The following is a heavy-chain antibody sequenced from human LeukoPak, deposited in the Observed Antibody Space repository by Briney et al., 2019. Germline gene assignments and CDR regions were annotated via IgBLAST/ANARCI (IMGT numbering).Heavy chain of an antibody. Sequence: ASVKVSCKAFGGTFSSYAISWVRQAPGQGLEWMGGIIPIFGTANYAQKFQGRVTITTDESTSAAYMELSSLRSEDTAVYYCARDLRRSVTKKTEYFQHWGQGTLVTVSS. CDR3: ARDLRRSVTKKTEYFQH. CDR1: GGTFSSYA. J-gene: IGHJ1*01. D-gene: IGHD4-17*01. V-gene: IGHV1-69*05. CDR2: IIPIFGTA.